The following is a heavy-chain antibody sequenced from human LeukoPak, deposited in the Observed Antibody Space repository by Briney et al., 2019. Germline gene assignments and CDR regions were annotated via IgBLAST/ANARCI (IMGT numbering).Heavy chain of an antibody. Sequence: PSETLSLTCIVSGGSINSYYWSWIRQPPGKGLEWIGYIYYSGSTNYNPSLKSRVTISADTSKNQFSLKLSSVTAADTAVYYCARGVRFFHYGMDVWGQGTTVTVSS. CDR3: ARGVRFFHYGMDV. CDR1: GGSINSYY. CDR2: IYYSGST. V-gene: IGHV4-59*01. J-gene: IGHJ6*02. D-gene: IGHD3-3*01.